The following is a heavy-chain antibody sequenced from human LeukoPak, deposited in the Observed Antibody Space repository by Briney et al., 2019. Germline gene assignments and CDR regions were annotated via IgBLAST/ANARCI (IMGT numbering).Heavy chain of an antibody. V-gene: IGHV4-39*01. CDR3: ARVPTVTFFDY. CDR1: GGSISSSSYY. J-gene: IGHJ4*02. Sequence: PSETLSLTCTVSGGSISSSSYYWGWIRQPPGTGLEWIGSIYYSRSTYYNPSLESRVTISVDTSKNQFSLKLSSVTAADTAVYYCARVPTVTFFDYWGQGTLVTVSS. CDR2: IYYSRST. D-gene: IGHD4-17*01.